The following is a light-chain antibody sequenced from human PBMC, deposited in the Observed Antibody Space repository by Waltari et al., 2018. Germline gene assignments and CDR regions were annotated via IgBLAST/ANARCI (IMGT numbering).Light chain of an antibody. Sequence: SYELTQPPSVSVSPGQTASITCSGDKLGDKYASWYQQQPGQSPVLVIYQDTKRPSGSPERFSGSNSWNTATLTISGTHGMDEADYYCLAWDSSTAWVFGGGTKLTVL. CDR2: QDT. V-gene: IGLV3-1*01. CDR3: LAWDSSTAWV. CDR1: KLGDKY. J-gene: IGLJ3*02.